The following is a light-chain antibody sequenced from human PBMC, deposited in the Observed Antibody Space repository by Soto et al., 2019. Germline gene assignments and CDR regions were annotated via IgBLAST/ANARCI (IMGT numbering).Light chain of an antibody. CDR3: GACTGTTYV. CDR1: DVRGNKY. V-gene: IGLV2-14*03. Sequence: QSALTLPASMSGSPGQSMTISCTGSDVRGNKYVSWYQHYPGKSPKRIISDVSSRPSGVSDRFSGCKSGDSASLTICGLQAEDEADYYCGACTGTTYVVGTGTELTVL. CDR2: DVS. J-gene: IGLJ1*01.